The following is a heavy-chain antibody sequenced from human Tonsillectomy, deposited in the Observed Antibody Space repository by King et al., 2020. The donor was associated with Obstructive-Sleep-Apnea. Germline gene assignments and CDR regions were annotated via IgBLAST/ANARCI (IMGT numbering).Heavy chain of an antibody. J-gene: IGHJ5*02. CDR3: SRASTFRNGAQKWIDP. V-gene: IGHV1-2*02. CDR2: INPKSGGT. Sequence: QLVQSGAEVKKPGASVKVSCKASGYTFHDYYMHWVRQAPGQGLEWMGWINPKSGGTKYAEEFQGRVTMTGDTSISTAYMELSSLTCDDTAIYYCSRASTFRNGAQKWIDPWGQGTLVTASS. D-gene: IGHD3-16*01. CDR1: GYTFHDYY.